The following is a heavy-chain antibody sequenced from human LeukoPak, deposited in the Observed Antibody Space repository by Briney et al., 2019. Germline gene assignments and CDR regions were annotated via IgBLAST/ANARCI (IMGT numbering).Heavy chain of an antibody. V-gene: IGHV4-31*03. CDR3: ARGWTVVFDY. Sequence: SETLSLTCTVSGGSISSGGYYWSWIRPHPGKGLEWIGYIYYSGSTYYNPSLKSRVTISVDTSKNQFSLKLSSVTAADTAVYYCARGWTVVFDYWGQGTLVTVSS. CDR1: GGSISSGGYY. CDR2: IYYSGST. J-gene: IGHJ4*02. D-gene: IGHD3/OR15-3a*01.